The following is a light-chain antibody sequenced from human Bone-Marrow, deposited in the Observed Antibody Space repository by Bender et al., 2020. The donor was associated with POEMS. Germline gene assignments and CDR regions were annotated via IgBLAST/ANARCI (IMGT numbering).Light chain of an antibody. CDR3: SSYAGRNNYV. Sequence: CYQQLPGTAPKLLISGNNNRPSGVPDRFSGSKSGTSASLTVSGLQADDEADYYCSSYAGRNNYVFGTGTKVTVL. J-gene: IGLJ1*01. V-gene: IGLV1-40*01. CDR2: GNN.